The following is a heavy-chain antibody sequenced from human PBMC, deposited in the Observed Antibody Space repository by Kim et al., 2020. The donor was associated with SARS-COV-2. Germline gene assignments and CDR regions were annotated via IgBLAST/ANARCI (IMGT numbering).Heavy chain of an antibody. Sequence: ADSVKGRFSISKDNSKNSLYLQMNSLRAEDTAVYYCAKGRGGWYAPSFDYWGQGTLVTVSS. J-gene: IGHJ4*02. D-gene: IGHD6-19*01. V-gene: IGHV3-30*02. CDR3: AKGRGGWYAPSFDY.